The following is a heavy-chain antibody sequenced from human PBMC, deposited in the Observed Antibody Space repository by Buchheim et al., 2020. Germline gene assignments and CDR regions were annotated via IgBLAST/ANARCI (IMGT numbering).Heavy chain of an antibody. CDR3: ARGYSLWAGGGMDV. CDR2: IYSGGST. D-gene: IGHD5-18*01. Sequence: EVQLVESGGGLVQPGGSLRLSCAASGFTVSSNYMSWVRQAPGKGLEWVSVIYSGGSTYYADSVKGRFTISRDNSKNTLYLPMNSLRAEDTAVYYCARGYSLWAGGGMDVWGQGTT. CDR1: GFTVSSNY. V-gene: IGHV3-66*01. J-gene: IGHJ6*02.